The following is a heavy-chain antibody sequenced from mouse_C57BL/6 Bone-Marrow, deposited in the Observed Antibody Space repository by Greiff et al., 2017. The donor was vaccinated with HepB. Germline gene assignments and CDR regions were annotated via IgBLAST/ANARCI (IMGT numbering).Heavy chain of an antibody. J-gene: IGHJ4*01. D-gene: IGHD1-1*01. CDR1: GFTFSSYT. CDR2: ISGGGGNT. Sequence: EVHLVESGGGLVKPGGSLKLSCAASGFTFSSYTMSWVRQTPEKRLEWVATISGGGGNTYYPDSVKGRFTISRDNAKNTLYLQMSSLRSEDTALFYCARHRLTTVVDYYAMDYWGQGTSVTVSS. CDR3: ARHRLTTVVDYYAMDY. V-gene: IGHV5-9*01.